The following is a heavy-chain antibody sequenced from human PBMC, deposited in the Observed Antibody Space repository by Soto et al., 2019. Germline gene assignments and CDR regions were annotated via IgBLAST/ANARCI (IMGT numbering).Heavy chain of an antibody. CDR1: GFTLGKAW. Sequence: GGSPRLSCAASGFTLGKAWMSWVRQGPGKGQEWVGRIKSKTDGGTTDYAAPVKGRFTISRDDSKNTLYLQMNSLKTDATAVYYFSTDLMVYAPGAFDIWGQGTIVTVS. D-gene: IGHD2-8*01. CDR2: IKSKTDGGTT. V-gene: IGHV3-15*01. CDR3: STDLMVYAPGAFDI. J-gene: IGHJ3*02.